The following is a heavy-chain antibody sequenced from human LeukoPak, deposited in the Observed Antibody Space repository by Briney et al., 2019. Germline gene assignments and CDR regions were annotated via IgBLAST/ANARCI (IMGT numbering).Heavy chain of an antibody. V-gene: IGHV1-69*05. CDR1: GGTFSSYA. D-gene: IGHD3-10*01. CDR3: ARTSYGSGVFDY. J-gene: IGHJ4*02. CDR2: IIPIFGTA. Sequence: SVKVSCKASGGTFSSYAISWVRQAPGQGLEWMGGIIPIFGTANYAQKFQGRVTIITDESTSTAYMELSSLRSEDTAVYYCARTSYGSGVFDYWGQGTLVTVSS.